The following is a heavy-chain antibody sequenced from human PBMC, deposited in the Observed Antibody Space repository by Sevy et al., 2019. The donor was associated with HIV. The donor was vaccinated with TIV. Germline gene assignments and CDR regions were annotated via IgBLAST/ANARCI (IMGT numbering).Heavy chain of an antibody. V-gene: IGHV3-11*01. Sequence: GGSLRLSCAASGFTFSDYCMSWIRQAPGKGLEWVSYISSSGSTIYYADSVKGRFTISRDNAKNSLYLQMNSLRAEDTAVCYCARGTVEMATIYDYWGQGTLVTVSS. J-gene: IGHJ4*02. CDR1: GFTFSDYC. CDR2: ISSSGSTI. CDR3: ARGTVEMATIYDY. D-gene: IGHD5-12*01.